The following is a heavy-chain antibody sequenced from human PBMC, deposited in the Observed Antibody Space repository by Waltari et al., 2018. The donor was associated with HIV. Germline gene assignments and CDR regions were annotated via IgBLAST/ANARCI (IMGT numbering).Heavy chain of an antibody. Sequence: QVQLVQSGAEVKKPGASVKVSCKASGFTFSDYYMHWVRQAPGQGLAWGGWINPNSGGTRYSEKFQGRVTMTRDTSISTAYMELCRLRFDDTAIYYCTRVFRGTINYFDSRLGHWGQGTLVTVSS. J-gene: IGHJ4*02. D-gene: IGHD3-22*01. CDR3: TRVFRGTINYFDSRLGH. V-gene: IGHV1-2*02. CDR2: INPNSGGT. CDR1: GFTFSDYY.